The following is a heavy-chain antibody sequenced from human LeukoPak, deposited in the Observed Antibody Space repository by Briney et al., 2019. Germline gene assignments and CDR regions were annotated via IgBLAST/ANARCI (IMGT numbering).Heavy chain of an antibody. CDR1: GFTFSDYY. CDR3: AKSPGSWYFDY. D-gene: IGHD6-13*01. J-gene: IGHJ4*02. Sequence: GGSLTLSCAASGFTFSDYYMSWIRQAPGKGLEWVSYISSSSSYTNYADSVKGRFTISRDNSKNTLYLQMNSLRVEDTAVYFCAKSPGSWYFDYWGQGSLVTVSS. CDR2: ISSSSSYT. V-gene: IGHV3-11*03.